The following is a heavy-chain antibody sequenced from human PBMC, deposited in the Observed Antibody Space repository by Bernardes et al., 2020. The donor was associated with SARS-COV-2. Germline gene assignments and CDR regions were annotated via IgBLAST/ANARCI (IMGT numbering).Heavy chain of an antibody. J-gene: IGHJ1*01. CDR2: ISGSGGST. V-gene: IGHV3-23*01. Sequence: GWSLRLSCAASGFTFSSYAMSWVRQAPGKGLEWVSAISGSGGSTYYADSVKGRFTISRDNSKNTLYLQMNSLRAEDTAVYYCAKGGSSSWYDEYFQHWGQGTLVTVSS. CDR3: AKGGSSSWYDEYFQH. D-gene: IGHD6-13*01. CDR1: GFTFSSYA.